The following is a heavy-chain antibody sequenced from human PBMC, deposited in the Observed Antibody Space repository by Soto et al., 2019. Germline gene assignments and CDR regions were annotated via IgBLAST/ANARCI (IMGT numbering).Heavy chain of an antibody. J-gene: IGHJ6*02. CDR2: MNPNSGNT. V-gene: IGHV1-8*01. D-gene: IGHD3-22*01. CDR1: GYTFTSYD. Sequence: GASVKVSCKASGYTFTSYDINWVRQATGQGLEWMGWMNPNSGNTGYAQKFQGRVTMTRNTSISTAYMELSSLRSEDTAVYYCAREREPGYDSSGYYPNYYYYYGMDVWGQGTTVTSP. CDR3: AREREPGYDSSGYYPNYYYYYGMDV.